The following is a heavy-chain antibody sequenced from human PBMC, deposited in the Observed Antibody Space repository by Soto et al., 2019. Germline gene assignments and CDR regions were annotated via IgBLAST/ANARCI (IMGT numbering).Heavy chain of an antibody. Sequence: EVQVVESGGGLVQPGGSLRLSCAASGFIFSSYWMNWVRRAPGKGLEWVANIKQDGSEKYYVDSVKGRFTISRDNAKNSVYLQMNGLRVEDTAVYYCGGDSGWLFDYWGQGILVTVSS. CDR3: GGDSGWLFDY. CDR2: IKQDGSEK. V-gene: IGHV3-7*01. D-gene: IGHD6-19*01. CDR1: GFIFSSYW. J-gene: IGHJ4*02.